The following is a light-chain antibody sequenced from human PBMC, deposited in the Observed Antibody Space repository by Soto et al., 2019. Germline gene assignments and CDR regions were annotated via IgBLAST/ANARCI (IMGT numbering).Light chain of an antibody. Sequence: DIQMTQSPSTLSASVGDRVIITCRASQSISSWLAWYQQKPGKAPNLLIYKASSLESGVPSRFSGSGSGTEFTLTISSLQPDDSATYYCQQYNSNSSTFGQGTKLEIK. J-gene: IGKJ2*01. CDR3: QQYNSNSST. CDR2: KAS. CDR1: QSISSW. V-gene: IGKV1-5*03.